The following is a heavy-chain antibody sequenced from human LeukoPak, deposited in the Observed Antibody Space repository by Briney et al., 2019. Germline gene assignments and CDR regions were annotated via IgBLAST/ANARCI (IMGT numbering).Heavy chain of an antibody. D-gene: IGHD2-21*01. V-gene: IGHV4-59*01. Sequence: SETLSLTCTVSGGXISSYYCSWIRQPPGKGLEWIGYIYYSGSTNYNPSLKSRVTISVDTSKNQFSLKLSSVTAADTAVYYCARAPLAIDYYYGMDVWGQGTTVTVSS. J-gene: IGHJ6*02. CDR2: IYYSGST. CDR1: GGXISSYY. CDR3: ARAPLAIDYYYGMDV.